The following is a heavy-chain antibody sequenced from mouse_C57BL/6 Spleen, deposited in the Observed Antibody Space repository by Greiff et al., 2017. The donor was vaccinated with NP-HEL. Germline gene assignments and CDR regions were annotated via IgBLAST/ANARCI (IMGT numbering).Heavy chain of an antibody. CDR3: TRVGLLLRYYAMDY. D-gene: IGHD1-1*01. Sequence: EVKLVESGEGLVKPGGSLKLSCAASGFTFSRYAMSWVRQTPEKRLEWVAYISSGGDYIYYADTVKGRFTISRDNARNTLYLQMSSLKSEDTAMYYCTRVGLLLRYYAMDYWGQGTSVTVSS. J-gene: IGHJ4*01. CDR2: ISSGGDYI. CDR1: GFTFSRYA. V-gene: IGHV5-9-1*02.